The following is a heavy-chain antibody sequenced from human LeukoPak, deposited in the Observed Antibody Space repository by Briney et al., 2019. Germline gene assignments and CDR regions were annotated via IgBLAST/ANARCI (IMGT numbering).Heavy chain of an antibody. J-gene: IGHJ5*02. Sequence: ASVKVSCKASGYTFTCYGISWVRQAPGQGLEWMGWISAYNGNTNYAQKLQGRVTMTTDTSTSTAYMELRSLRSDDTAVYYCARITMVRGVIIRPVGPWGQGTLVTVSS. V-gene: IGHV1-18*01. CDR1: GYTFTCYG. CDR2: ISAYNGNT. D-gene: IGHD3-10*01. CDR3: ARITMVRGVIIRPVGP.